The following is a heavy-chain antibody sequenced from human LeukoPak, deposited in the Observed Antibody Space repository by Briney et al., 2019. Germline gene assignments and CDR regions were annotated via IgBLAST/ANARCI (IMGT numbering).Heavy chain of an antibody. J-gene: IGHJ4*02. CDR2: ISGSGGST. CDR3: AKVRPIRSYYDFWSGYYDY. Sequence: GGSLRLSCAASGFSFSSYGMSWVRQAPGKGLEWVSAISGSGGSTYYADSVKGRFTISRDNSKNTLYLQMNSLRAEDTAVYYCAKVRPIRSYYDFWSGYYDYWGQGTLVTVSS. CDR1: GFSFSSYG. V-gene: IGHV3-23*01. D-gene: IGHD3-3*01.